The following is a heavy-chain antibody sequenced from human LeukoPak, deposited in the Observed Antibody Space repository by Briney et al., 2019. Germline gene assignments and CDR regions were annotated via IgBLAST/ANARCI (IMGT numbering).Heavy chain of an antibody. J-gene: IGHJ4*02. Sequence: GGSLRLSCAASGFTFDDYGMSWVRQAPGKGLEWVSGINWNGGSTGYADSVKGRFTISRDNAKNSLYLQMNSLRAEDTALYYCARERGGDYGDYVDYWGQGTLVIVSS. CDR1: GFTFDDYG. CDR3: ARERGGDYGDYVDY. CDR2: INWNGGST. V-gene: IGHV3-20*04. D-gene: IGHD4-17*01.